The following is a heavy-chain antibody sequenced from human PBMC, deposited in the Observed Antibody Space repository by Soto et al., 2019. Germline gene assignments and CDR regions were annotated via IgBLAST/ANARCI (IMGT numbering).Heavy chain of an antibody. CDR1: GYTFTTHG. CDR2: VRGDNGHT. D-gene: IGHD2-15*01. J-gene: IGHJ5*02. V-gene: IGHV1-18*01. Sequence: QVQLVQSGAEVKKPGASVKVSCKASGYTFTTHGISWVRQVPGQGLEWMGWVRGDNGHTNYAKSLQGRVTMTTDTSTNTANMELRCLRSDDTAGYYCARVVGYCRSGTCSREWFDPWGQGTLVTVSS. CDR3: ARVVGYCRSGTCSREWFDP.